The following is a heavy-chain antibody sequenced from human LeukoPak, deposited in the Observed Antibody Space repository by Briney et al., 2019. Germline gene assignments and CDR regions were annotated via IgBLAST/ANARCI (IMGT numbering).Heavy chain of an antibody. J-gene: IGHJ6*03. CDR2: MNDSGST. D-gene: IGHD1-26*01. Sequence: SETLSLTCDVYRGSFSGYFWSWIRQTPGKGLEWLGEMNDSGSTNYNPSLKSRVTISVDTSKNQFSLKLSSVTAADTAVYYCAREGDSGYYMDVWGKGTTVTVSS. CDR3: AREGDSGYYMDV. CDR1: RGSFSGYF. V-gene: IGHV4-34*01.